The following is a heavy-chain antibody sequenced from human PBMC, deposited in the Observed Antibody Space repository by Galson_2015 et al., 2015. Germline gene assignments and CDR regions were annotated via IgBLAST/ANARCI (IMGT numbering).Heavy chain of an antibody. J-gene: IGHJ4*02. Sequence: SLRLSCAASGFTFSGSAMHWVRQASGKGLEWVGRIRSKANSYATAYAASVKGRFTISRGDSKNTAYLQMNSLKTEDTAVYYCTRHGAGDYDSSGYYYDWGQGTLVTVSS. CDR1: GFTFSGSA. CDR3: TRHGAGDYDSSGYYYD. CDR2: IRSKANSYAT. V-gene: IGHV3-73*01. D-gene: IGHD3-22*01.